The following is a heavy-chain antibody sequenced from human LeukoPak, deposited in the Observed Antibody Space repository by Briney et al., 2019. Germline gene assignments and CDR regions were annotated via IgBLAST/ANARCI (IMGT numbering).Heavy chain of an antibody. Sequence: KPSETLSLTCPVSGGSISSSSYYWGWIRQPPGKGLEWIGSIYYSGSTYYNPSLKSRVTISVDTSKNQFSLKLSSVTAADTAVYYCARRDNWGSDYWGQGTLVTVSS. D-gene: IGHD1-1*01. V-gene: IGHV4-39*01. CDR3: ARRDNWGSDY. CDR1: GGSISSSSYY. J-gene: IGHJ4*02. CDR2: IYYSGST.